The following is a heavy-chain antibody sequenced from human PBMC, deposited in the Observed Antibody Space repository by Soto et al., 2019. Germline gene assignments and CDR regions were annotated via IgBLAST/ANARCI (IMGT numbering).Heavy chain of an antibody. CDR2: IWYDGSNK. V-gene: IGHV3-33*01. Sequence: QVQLVESGGGVVQPGRSLRLSCAASGFTFSSHGMHWVRQAPGKGLEWVAVIWYDGSNKYYADSVKGRFTISRDNSKNTVYLQMNSLRAEETAVYYCARDRGIGLDYWGQGTLVTVSS. D-gene: IGHD3-10*01. J-gene: IGHJ4*02. CDR1: GFTFSSHG. CDR3: ARDRGIGLDY.